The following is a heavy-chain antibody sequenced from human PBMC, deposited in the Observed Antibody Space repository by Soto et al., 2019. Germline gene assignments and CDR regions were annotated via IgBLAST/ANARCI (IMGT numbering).Heavy chain of an antibody. J-gene: IGHJ6*02. Sequence: EVQLVESGGGLVQPGGSLRLSCAASGFTFSSYWMHWVRQAPGKGLVWVSRINSDGSSTSYADSVKGQFTISRDNAKNTLYLQMNSLRAEDTAVYYCARGYYGSGSWIYYYYYGMDVWGQGTTVTVSS. CDR2: INSDGSST. D-gene: IGHD3-10*01. V-gene: IGHV3-74*01. CDR1: GFTFSSYW. CDR3: ARGYYGSGSWIYYYYYGMDV.